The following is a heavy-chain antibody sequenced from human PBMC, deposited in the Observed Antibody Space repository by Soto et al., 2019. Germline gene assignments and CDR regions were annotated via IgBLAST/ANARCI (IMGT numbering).Heavy chain of an antibody. J-gene: IGHJ3*02. CDR2: IIPIFGTA. V-gene: IGHV1-69*13. D-gene: IGHD5-18*01. Sequence: ASVKVSCKASGGTFSSYAISWVRQAPGQGLEWMGGIIPIFGTANYAQKFQGRVTITADESTSTAYMELSSLRSEDTAVYYCARNFWESSYGPLDDAFDIWGQGTMVTVSS. CDR3: ARNFWESSYGPLDDAFDI. CDR1: GGTFSSYA.